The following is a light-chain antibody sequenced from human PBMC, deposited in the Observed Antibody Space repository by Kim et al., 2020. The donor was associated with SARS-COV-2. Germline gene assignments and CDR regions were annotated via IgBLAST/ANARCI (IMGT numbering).Light chain of an antibody. CDR2: EVS. CDR3: MQTIQIPRT. J-gene: IGKJ2*02. V-gene: IGKV2D-29*02. Sequence: QSAARSCKSSQSLLNSDGKTYLYWYLQKPGQSPQLLIYEVSNRFSEVPDRFSGSGSGTDFTLKISRVEAEDVGVYYCMQTIQIPRTFGQGTELVI. CDR1: QSLLNSDGKTY.